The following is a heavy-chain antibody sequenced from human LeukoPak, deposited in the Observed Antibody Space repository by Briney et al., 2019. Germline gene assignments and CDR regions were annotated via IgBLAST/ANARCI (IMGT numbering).Heavy chain of an antibody. CDR1: GFTFSSYS. Sequence: PGGSLRLSCAASGFTFSSYSMNWVRRAPGKGLEWVSSISSSSSYIYYADSVKGRFTISRDNAKNSLYLQMNSLRAEDTAVYYCARDLYGDYAFDYWGQGTLVTVSS. CDR3: ARDLYGDYAFDY. D-gene: IGHD4-17*01. J-gene: IGHJ4*02. V-gene: IGHV3-21*01. CDR2: ISSSSSYI.